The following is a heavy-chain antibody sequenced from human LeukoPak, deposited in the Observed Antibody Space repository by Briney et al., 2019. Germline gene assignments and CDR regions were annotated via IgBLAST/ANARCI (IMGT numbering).Heavy chain of an antibody. J-gene: IGHJ4*02. D-gene: IGHD1-26*01. CDR1: GGSISSGDYY. Sequence: PSETLSLTXTVSGGSISSGDYYWSWIRQPPGKGLEWIGYIYYSGSTYYNPSLKSRVTISVDMPKNQFSLKLSSVTAADTAVYYCARAVVGATTVFDYWGQGTLVTVSS. V-gene: IGHV4-30-4*08. CDR3: ARAVVGATTVFDY. CDR2: IYYSGST.